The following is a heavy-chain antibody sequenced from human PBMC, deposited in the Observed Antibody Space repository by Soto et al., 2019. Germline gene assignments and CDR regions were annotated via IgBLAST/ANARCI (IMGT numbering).Heavy chain of an antibody. V-gene: IGHV3-23*01. CDR2: ISGSGGST. D-gene: IGHD2-2*01. CDR1: GFTFSSYA. Sequence: GGSLRLSCAASGFTFSSYAMGWVRQAPGKGLEWVSAISGSGGSTYYADSVKGRFTISRDNSKNTLYLQMNSLRAEDMAVYYCAKAGYCSSATCATRYYYMDVWGKGTTVTVSS. J-gene: IGHJ6*03. CDR3: AKAGYCSSATCATRYYYMDV.